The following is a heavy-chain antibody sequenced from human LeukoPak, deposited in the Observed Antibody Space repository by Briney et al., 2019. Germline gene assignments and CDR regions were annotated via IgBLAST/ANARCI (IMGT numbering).Heavy chain of an antibody. CDR3: TRGVTNFDY. D-gene: IGHD5-18*01. CDR2: IRSKAYGGTT. Sequence: GGSLRLSCTASGFTFGDYAMSWVRQAPGKGLEWVGFIRSKAYGGTTEYAASVKGRFTISRDDSKSTAYLQMNSLKTEDTAVYYCTRGVTNFDYWGQGTLVTVSS. J-gene: IGHJ4*02. CDR1: GFTFGDYA. V-gene: IGHV3-49*04.